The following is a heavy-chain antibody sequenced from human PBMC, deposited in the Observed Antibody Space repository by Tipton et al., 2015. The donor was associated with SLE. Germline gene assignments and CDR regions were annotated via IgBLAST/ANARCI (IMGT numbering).Heavy chain of an antibody. CDR1: GGSFSGYH. CDR2: INHSGSA. D-gene: IGHD3-3*01. CDR3: ARGGYDFWSVPGNY. J-gene: IGHJ4*02. V-gene: IGHV4-34*01. Sequence: TLSLTCAVYGGSFSGYHWSWIRQPPGKGLEWIGEINHSGSATYNPSLKSRVTISLDTSKNQFSLKLRSVTAADTAVYYCARGGYDFWSVPGNYWGQGTLVTASS.